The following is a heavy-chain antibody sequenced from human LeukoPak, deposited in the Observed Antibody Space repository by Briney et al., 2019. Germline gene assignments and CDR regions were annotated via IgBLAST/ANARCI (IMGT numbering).Heavy chain of an antibody. CDR3: ARAGPIVVVIAALGGFDP. Sequence: SETLSLTCTVSGGSISSGDYYWSWIRQPPGKGLEWIGYIYYSGSTYYNPSLKSRVTISVDTSKNQFSLKLSSVTAADTAVYYCARAGPIVVVIAALGGFDPWGQGTLVTVSS. J-gene: IGHJ5*02. D-gene: IGHD2-15*01. CDR1: GGSISSGDYY. CDR2: IYYSGST. V-gene: IGHV4-30-4*01.